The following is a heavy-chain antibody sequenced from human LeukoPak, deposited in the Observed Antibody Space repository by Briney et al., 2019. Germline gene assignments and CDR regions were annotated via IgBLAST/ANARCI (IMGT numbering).Heavy chain of an antibody. D-gene: IGHD4-23*01. CDR2: IIPIFGTA. CDR1: GGTFSSYA. V-gene: IGHV1-69*13. CDR3: ARTTVVTPSSHAFDI. Sequence: SVKVSCKASGGTFSSYAISWVRRAPGQGLEWMGGIIPIFGTANYAQKFQGRVTITADESTSTAYMELSSLRSEDTAVYYCARTTVVTPSSHAFDIWGQGTMVTVSS. J-gene: IGHJ3*02.